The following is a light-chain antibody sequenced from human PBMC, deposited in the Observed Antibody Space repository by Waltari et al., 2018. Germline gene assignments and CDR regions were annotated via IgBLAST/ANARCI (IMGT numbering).Light chain of an antibody. Sequence: QSALTQPRSVSGSPGQAVTIPCTGTSSDVGGYNYVSWYQQHPGKAPHLMIYDVSKRPSGVPDRFSGSKSGNTASLTSSGLQVEDEADYYCCSYAGSYTFVFGTGTTVTVL. CDR1: SSDVGGYNY. CDR2: DVS. CDR3: CSYAGSYTFV. V-gene: IGLV2-11*01. J-gene: IGLJ1*01.